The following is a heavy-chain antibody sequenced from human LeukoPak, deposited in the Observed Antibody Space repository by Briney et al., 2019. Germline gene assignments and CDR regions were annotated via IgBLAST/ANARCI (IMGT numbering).Heavy chain of an antibody. CDR1: GGTVSRYA. J-gene: IGHJ4*02. D-gene: IGHD5-12*01. V-gene: IGHV1-69*13. Sequence: ASVKVSCKASGGTVSRYAISWVRQAPGQGLEWMGGIIPIFGTANYAQKFQGRVTITAYESTSTAYMEVSSLRSEDTTVYYCARAYSGYDFFDYWGQGILVTVSS. CDR3: ARAYSGYDFFDY. CDR2: IIPIFGTA.